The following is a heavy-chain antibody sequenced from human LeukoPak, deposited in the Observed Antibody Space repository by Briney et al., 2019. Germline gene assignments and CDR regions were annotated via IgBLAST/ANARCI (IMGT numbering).Heavy chain of an antibody. J-gene: IGHJ3*02. D-gene: IGHD3-10*01. V-gene: IGHV3-23*01. CDR1: GFTFSTSA. CDR2: ISSDGGAT. CDR3: AKHPLWFGDDTWAQGAFDI. Sequence: PGGSLRLSCAASGFTFSTSAMSWVRQAPRKGLEWVSTISSDGGATYYADSVKGRFTISRDNSKNTLYMQVNGLRAEDTAVYYCAKHPLWFGDDTWAQGAFDIWGQGTMVTVSS.